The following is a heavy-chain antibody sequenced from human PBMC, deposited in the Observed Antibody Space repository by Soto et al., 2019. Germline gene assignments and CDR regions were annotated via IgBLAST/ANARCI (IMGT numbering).Heavy chain of an antibody. D-gene: IGHD3-3*01. V-gene: IGHV4-34*01. Sequence: PSETLSLTCAVYGGSFSGYDWSWIRQPPGKGLEWIGEINHSGSTNYNPSLKSRVTISVDTSKNQFSLKLSAVTAADTAVYYCATGQGEYDFWSGYYYHGSYYYYGMDVWGQGATVTASS. CDR3: ATGQGEYDFWSGYYYHGSYYYYGMDV. J-gene: IGHJ6*02. CDR1: GGSFSGYD. CDR2: INHSGST.